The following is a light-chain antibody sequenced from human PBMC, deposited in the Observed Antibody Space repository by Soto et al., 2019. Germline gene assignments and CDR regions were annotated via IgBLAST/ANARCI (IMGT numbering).Light chain of an antibody. J-gene: IGKJ1*01. V-gene: IGKV3-11*01. Sequence: EIVLTQSPATLSVSPGERATLSCRASQSIDTDLGWYQQKRGQAPRLLIYDASHRAIGIPGRFSGSGSGTDFTLTISSLEPEDSAVYYCQQRNMWPRTFGQVTKVEI. CDR3: QQRNMWPRT. CDR2: DAS. CDR1: QSIDTD.